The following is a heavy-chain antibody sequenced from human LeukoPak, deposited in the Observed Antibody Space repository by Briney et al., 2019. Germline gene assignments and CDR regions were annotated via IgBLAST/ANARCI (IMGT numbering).Heavy chain of an antibody. CDR3: AKEGMATISYYFDY. J-gene: IGHJ4*02. V-gene: IGHV3-23*01. CDR2: ISGSGGST. CDR1: GFTFSSYA. D-gene: IGHD5-24*01. Sequence: GSLRLSCAASGFTFSSYAMSWVRQAPGKGLEWVSAISGSGGSTYYAASVKGRFTISRDNSKNTLYLQMNSLGAEDTAVYYCAKEGMATISYYFDYWGQGTLVTVSS.